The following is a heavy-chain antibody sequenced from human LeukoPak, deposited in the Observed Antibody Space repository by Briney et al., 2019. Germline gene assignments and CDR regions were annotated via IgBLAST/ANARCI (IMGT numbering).Heavy chain of an antibody. V-gene: IGHV1-2*06. D-gene: IGHD2-2*02. CDR2: INPNSGGT. J-gene: IGHJ3*02. CDR3: ARALGYCSSTSCYTAFDI. Sequence: ASVKVSCKASGYTFTGYYMHWVRQAPGQGLEWMGRINPNSGGTNYAQKCQGRVTMTRDTSISTAYMELSRLRSDDTAVYYCARALGYCSSTSCYTAFDIWGQGTMVTVSS. CDR1: GYTFTGYY.